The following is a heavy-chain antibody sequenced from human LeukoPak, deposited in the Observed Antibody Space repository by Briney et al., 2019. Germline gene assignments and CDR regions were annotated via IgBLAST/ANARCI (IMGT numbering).Heavy chain of an antibody. CDR2: IKQDGSEK. CDR3: ARGRVDTAMVNWFDP. CDR1: GFTFSSYW. Sequence: GGSLRLSCAASGFTFSSYWMSWVRQAPGKGLEWVANIKQDGSEKYYVDSVKGRFTISRDNAKNSLYLQMSSLRAEDMAVYYCARGRVDTAMVNWFDPWGQGTLVTVSS. V-gene: IGHV3-7*01. J-gene: IGHJ5*02. D-gene: IGHD5-18*01.